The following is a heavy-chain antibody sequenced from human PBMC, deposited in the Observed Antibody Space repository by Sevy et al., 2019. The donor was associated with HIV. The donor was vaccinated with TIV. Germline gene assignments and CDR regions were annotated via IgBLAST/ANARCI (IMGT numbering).Heavy chain of an antibody. Sequence: GGSLRLSCAASGFTFSSYAMSWVRQAPGKGLEWVSAISGSGGSTYYADSVKGRFTISRDNSKNTLYLQMNSLRAEDTAVYYCAKETWELPLYYYYGMDVWGQGTTVTVSS. CDR3: AKETWELPLYYYYGMDV. D-gene: IGHD1-26*01. V-gene: IGHV3-23*01. CDR1: GFTFSSYA. J-gene: IGHJ6*02. CDR2: ISGSGGST.